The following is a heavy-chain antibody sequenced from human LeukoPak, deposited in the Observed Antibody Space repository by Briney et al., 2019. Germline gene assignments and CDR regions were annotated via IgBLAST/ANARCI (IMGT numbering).Heavy chain of an antibody. J-gene: IGHJ4*02. CDR1: GDSVSSGSHH. Sequence: SETLSLTCTVSGDSVSSGSHHWSWIRQAPGKGLEWIGHNGNTEYNPSLKSRVTISIDTSKNQFSLRLSSVTAADTAIYYCHSRFLEWLLDYWGQGTLVTVSS. CDR3: HSRFLEWLLDY. V-gene: IGHV4-61*01. CDR2: NGNT. D-gene: IGHD3-3*01.